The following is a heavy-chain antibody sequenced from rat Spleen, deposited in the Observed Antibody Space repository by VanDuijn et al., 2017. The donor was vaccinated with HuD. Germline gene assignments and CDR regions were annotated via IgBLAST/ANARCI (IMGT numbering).Heavy chain of an antibody. D-gene: IGHD1-2*01. Sequence: EVELVESGGGLVQPGRSLKISCVASGFTFNNYWMTWIRQAPMKGLEWVASITAGGDDTYYRDSVKGRFTISRDNAKSTLYLQTASLRSEDTATYYCARLEQLAYVMDAWGQGASVTVSS. CDR2: ITAGGDDT. CDR3: ARLEQLAYVMDA. CDR1: GFTFNNYW. J-gene: IGHJ4*01. V-gene: IGHV5-31*01.